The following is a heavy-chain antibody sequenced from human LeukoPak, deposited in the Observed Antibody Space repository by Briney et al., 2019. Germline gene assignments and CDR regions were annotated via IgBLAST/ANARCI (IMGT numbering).Heavy chain of an antibody. J-gene: IGHJ4*02. D-gene: IGHD3-22*01. CDR3: AREANPDYYDSSGYPDY. Sequence: SETLSLTCSVSGYSISSGNYWGWIRQPPGKGLEWIGSIYHTGSTYYSPSLKSRVTISVDTSKNQFSLKLSSVTAADTAVYYCAREANPDYYDSSGYPDYWGQGTLVTVSS. CDR1: GYSISSGNY. CDR2: IYHTGST. V-gene: IGHV4-38-2*02.